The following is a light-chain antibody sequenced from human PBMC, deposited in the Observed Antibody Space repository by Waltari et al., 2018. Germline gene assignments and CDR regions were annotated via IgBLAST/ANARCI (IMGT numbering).Light chain of an antibody. CDR3: QQHYSSPLT. CDR1: QSVFHSSDSKNY. Sequence: DIVMTQSPDSLAVSLGERATINCKSSQSVFHSSDSKNYLTWYQQKPGQPPKLLIYWASTRQSGVPDRVSGSGAGTDFTLTISSLQAEDVALYYCQQHYSSPLTFGGGTKVEIQ. CDR2: WAS. V-gene: IGKV4-1*01. J-gene: IGKJ4*01.